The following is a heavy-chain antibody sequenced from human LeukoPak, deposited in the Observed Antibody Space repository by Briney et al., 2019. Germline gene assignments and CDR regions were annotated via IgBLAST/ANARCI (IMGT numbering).Heavy chain of an antibody. V-gene: IGHV4-39*01. CDR3: ASPSKLVISRGGFDM. CDR2: IYFSET. J-gene: IGHJ3*02. CDR1: GGSSSDTTYY. D-gene: IGHD3-22*01. Sequence: SETLSPTCTVSGGSSSDTTYYWAWIRQPPGKGLEWIGSIYFSETKYNPSLKSRITISGDTSKKQFSLKLSSVTAADTAVYYCASPSKLVISRGGFDMWGQGTMVTVSA.